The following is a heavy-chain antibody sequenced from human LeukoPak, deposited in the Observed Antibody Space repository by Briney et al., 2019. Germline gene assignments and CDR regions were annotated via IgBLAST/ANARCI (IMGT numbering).Heavy chain of an antibody. J-gene: IGHJ6*03. V-gene: IGHV4-59*01. CDR2: IYYSGST. CDR1: GGSISSYY. Sequence: SETLSLTCTVSGGSISSYYWSWIRQPPGKGLEWIGYIYYSGSTNYNPSLKSRVTISVDTSKNQFSLKLSSVTAADTAVYYCAGAPATYYYYYMDVWGKGTTVTVSS. CDR3: AGAPATYYYYYMDV.